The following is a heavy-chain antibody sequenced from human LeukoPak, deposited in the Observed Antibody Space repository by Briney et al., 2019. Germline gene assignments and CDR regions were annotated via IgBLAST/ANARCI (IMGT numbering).Heavy chain of an antibody. Sequence: ASVKVSCKASGYTFTSYGISWVRRAPGQGLEWMGWISAYNGNTNYAQKLQGRVTMTTDTSTSTAYMELRSLRSDDTAVYYCARDLLVYCSSTSCHYYYYGMDVWGQGTTVTVSS. V-gene: IGHV1-18*01. D-gene: IGHD2-2*01. CDR2: ISAYNGNT. CDR3: ARDLLVYCSSTSCHYYYYGMDV. J-gene: IGHJ6*02. CDR1: GYTFTSYG.